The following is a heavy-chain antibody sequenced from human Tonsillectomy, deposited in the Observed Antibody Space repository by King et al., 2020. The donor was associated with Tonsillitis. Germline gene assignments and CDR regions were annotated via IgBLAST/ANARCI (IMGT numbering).Heavy chain of an antibody. CDR2: SIPIFGTS. D-gene: IGHD2-15*01. CDR3: AGGGGSPHSGLAV. V-gene: IGHV1-69*01. J-gene: IGHJ6*02. Sequence: VQLVESGAEVKKPGSSVKVSCKASGGTFSSYDITWVRQAPGQGLEWMGGSIPIFGTSNYAQKLQGRVTITADESTSTAYMELSSLRSEDTAVYYCAGGGGSPHSGLAVWGQGTTVIVSS. CDR1: GGTFSSYD.